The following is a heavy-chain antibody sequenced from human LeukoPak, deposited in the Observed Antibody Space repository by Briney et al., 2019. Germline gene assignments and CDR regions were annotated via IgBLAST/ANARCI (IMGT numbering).Heavy chain of an antibody. V-gene: IGHV3-21*01. J-gene: IGHJ6*02. CDR3: ARDFTNHLYHYYYGMDV. CDR2: ISSSSSYI. CDR1: GFTFSSYA. Sequence: KTGGSLRLSCAASGFTFSSYAMSWVRQAPGKGLEWVSSISSSSSYIYYTDSVKGRFTISRDNAKNSMYLQMNSLRAEDTAVYYCARDFTNHLYHYYYGMDVWGQGTTVTVSS. D-gene: IGHD1-14*01.